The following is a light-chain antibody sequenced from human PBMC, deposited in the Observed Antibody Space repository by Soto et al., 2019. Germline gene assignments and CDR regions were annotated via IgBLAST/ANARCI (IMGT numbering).Light chain of an antibody. Sequence: IQMTQSPSTLSASXGDRVTIYGRTRWGISSFLARYQQTPGRAPKLXXYAASTLQSGGPSRFSCSGSATDFTRTISSLQPEDFATYFGQQLNSYPITVGQGTRLEIK. J-gene: IGKJ5*01. CDR2: AAS. V-gene: IGKV1-9*01. CDR1: WGISSF. CDR3: QQLNSYPIT.